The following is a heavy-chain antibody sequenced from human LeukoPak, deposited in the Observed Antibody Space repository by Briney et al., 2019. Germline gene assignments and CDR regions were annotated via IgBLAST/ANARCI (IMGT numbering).Heavy chain of an antibody. CDR3: AAASSFYYDSSGYLY. D-gene: IGHD3-22*01. Sequence: GASVKVSCKVSGYTLTELSMHWVRQAPGKGLEWMGGFDPEDGETIYAQKFQGRVTMTEDTSTDTAYMELSSLRSEVTAVYYCAAASSFYYDSSGYLYWGQGTLVTVSS. J-gene: IGHJ4*02. V-gene: IGHV1-24*01. CDR2: FDPEDGET. CDR1: GYTLTELS.